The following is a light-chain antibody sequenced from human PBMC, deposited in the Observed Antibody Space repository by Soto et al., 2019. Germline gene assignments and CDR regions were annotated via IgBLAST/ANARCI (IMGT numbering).Light chain of an antibody. V-gene: IGKV3-20*01. CDR2: GAS. J-gene: IGKJ1*01. CDR3: QQSNSYPWT. CDR1: QSVSSSY. Sequence: EIVLTQSPGTLSLSPGERATLSCRASQSVSSSYLAWYQQKPGQAPRLLIYGASSRATGIPDRFSGSGSGTEFTLTISSLQPDDFATYYCQQSNSYPWTFGQGTKVEIK.